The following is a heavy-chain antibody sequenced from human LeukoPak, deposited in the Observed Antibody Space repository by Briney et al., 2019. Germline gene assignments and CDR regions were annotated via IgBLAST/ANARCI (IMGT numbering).Heavy chain of an antibody. CDR2: IKNDGSST. Sequence: GGSLRLSCAASGFTFSTYWMHWVRQAPGKGLVWVSRIKNDGSSTGYADSVKGRFTISRDNVKNTVYLQMNSLTAEDTAVYYCARGQSSGWYPDWGQGTLVTVSS. D-gene: IGHD6-19*01. J-gene: IGHJ4*02. V-gene: IGHV3-74*01. CDR3: ARGQSSGWYPD. CDR1: GFTFSTYW.